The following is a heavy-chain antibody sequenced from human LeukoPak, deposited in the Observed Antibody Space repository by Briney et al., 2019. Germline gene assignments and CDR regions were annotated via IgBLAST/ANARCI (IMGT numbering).Heavy chain of an antibody. Sequence: GASVKVSCKASEYTFTGYYMHWVRQAPGQRLEWMGQISPHSGGTNYAQKFQGRVTMTRDTSISTAYMELSNLRSDDTAVYYCARGGTDYWGQGTLVTVSS. CDR1: EYTFTGYY. CDR2: ISPHSGGT. CDR3: ARGGTDY. J-gene: IGHJ4*02. D-gene: IGHD5-12*01. V-gene: IGHV1-2*06.